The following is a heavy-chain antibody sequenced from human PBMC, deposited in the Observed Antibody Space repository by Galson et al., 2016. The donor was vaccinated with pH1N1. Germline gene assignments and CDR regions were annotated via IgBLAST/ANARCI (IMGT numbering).Heavy chain of an antibody. D-gene: IGHD1-20*01. V-gene: IGHV5-51*03. CDR1: GYRFASQW. Sequence: QSGAVVKKPGESLKISCKGSGYRFASQWIGWVRQMPGKGLEWMGIIYPDDSDTRYSPSFQGQVTISVDKSFSTAYLQWSSLKASDTAMYYCATSRSIAGIHFDYWGQGTLVTVSS. CDR3: ATSRSIAGIHFDY. CDR2: IYPDDSDT. J-gene: IGHJ4*02.